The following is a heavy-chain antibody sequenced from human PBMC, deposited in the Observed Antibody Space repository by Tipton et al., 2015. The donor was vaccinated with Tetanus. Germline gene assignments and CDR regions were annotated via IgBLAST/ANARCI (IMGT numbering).Heavy chain of an antibody. CDR3: ARDRGDYIFYGMDV. D-gene: IGHD3-22*01. CDR1: GYTFTGYY. Sequence: QVQLVQSGAELKKPGASVKVSCKASGYTFTGYYMYWVRQAPGQGLEWVGWIDPNSGGTVYAQKFQGGVTMTRDTSISTGYMELRSLRSDDTAVYYCARDRGDYIFYGMDVWGPGTTVTVS. CDR2: IDPNSGGT. V-gene: IGHV1-2*02. J-gene: IGHJ6*02.